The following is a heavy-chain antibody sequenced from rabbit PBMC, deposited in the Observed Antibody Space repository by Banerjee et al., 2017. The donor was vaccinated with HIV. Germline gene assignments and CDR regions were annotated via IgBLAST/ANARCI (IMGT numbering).Heavy chain of an antibody. J-gene: IGHJ4*01. CDR3: ARSYGGGYSFDL. CDR1: GIDFSSGYD. CDR2: IDAGSSGST. D-gene: IGHD6-1*01. Sequence: QEQLEESGGDLVKPEGSLTLTCKASGIDFSSGYDMCWVRQAPGKGLEWIACIDAGSSGSTYYASWAKGRFTISKTSTTVTLQMTSLTAADTATYFCARSYGGGYSFDLWGPGTLVTVS. V-gene: IGHV1S45*01.